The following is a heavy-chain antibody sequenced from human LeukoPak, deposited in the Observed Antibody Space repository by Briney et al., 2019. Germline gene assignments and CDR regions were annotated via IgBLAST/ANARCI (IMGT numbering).Heavy chain of an antibody. CDR2: IYSGGST. V-gene: IGHV3-53*05. Sequence: GGSLRLSCAASGFTVSSDYMSWVRQAPGKGLEWASVIYSGGSTYYADSVKGRFTISRDKSKNTVYLQMNSLRFEDTAMYYCARNWFDPWGQGTLVTVSS. CDR3: ARNWFDP. J-gene: IGHJ5*02. CDR1: GFTVSSDY.